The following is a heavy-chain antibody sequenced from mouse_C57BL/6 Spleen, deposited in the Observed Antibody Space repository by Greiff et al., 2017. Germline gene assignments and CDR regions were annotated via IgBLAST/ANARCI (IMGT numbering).Heavy chain of an antibody. CDR2: IDPENGDT. CDR1: GFNIKDDY. J-gene: IGHJ4*01. D-gene: IGHD3-3*01. CDR3: TIGAMDY. V-gene: IGHV14-4*01. Sequence: EVQLVESGAELVRPGASVKLSCTASGFNIKDDYMHWVKQRPEQGLEWIGWIDPENGDTEYASKFQGKATITADTSSNTAYLQLSSLTSEDTAVYYCTIGAMDYWGQGTSVTVSS.